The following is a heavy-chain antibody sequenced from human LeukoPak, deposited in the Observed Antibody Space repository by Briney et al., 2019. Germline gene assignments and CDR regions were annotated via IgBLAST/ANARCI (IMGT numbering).Heavy chain of an antibody. J-gene: IGHJ5*02. CDR1: GFTFSSYS. Sequence: GGSLRLSCAASGFTFSSYSMNWVRQTPGKGLEWVSYISSSSSTIYYADSVKGRFTISRDNAKNSLYLQMNSLRAEDTALYYCARVGVAARPGWFDPWGQGTLVTVSS. D-gene: IGHD6-6*01. V-gene: IGHV3-48*01. CDR2: ISSSSSTI. CDR3: ARVGVAARPGWFDP.